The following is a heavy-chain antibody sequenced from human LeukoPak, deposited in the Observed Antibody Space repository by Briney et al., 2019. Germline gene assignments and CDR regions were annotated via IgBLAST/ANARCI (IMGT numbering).Heavy chain of an antibody. CDR2: ISAYNGNT. J-gene: IGHJ6*03. D-gene: IGHD6-6*01. Sequence: ASVKVSCKASGGTFSSYAISWVRQAPGQGLEWMGWISAYNGNTNYAQKLQGRVTMTTDTSTSTAYMELRSLRSDDTAVYYCARVGGKQLDYYYYYMDVWGKGTTVTVSS. CDR3: ARVGGKQLDYYYYYMDV. V-gene: IGHV1-18*01. CDR1: GGTFSSYA.